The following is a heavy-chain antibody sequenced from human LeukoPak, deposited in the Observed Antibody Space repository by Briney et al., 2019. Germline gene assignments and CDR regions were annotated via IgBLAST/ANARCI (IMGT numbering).Heavy chain of an antibody. CDR3: ARGFSRRGHYSDH. CDR1: GFTFSTYR. CDR2: ISSSSSYI. J-gene: IGHJ4*02. D-gene: IGHD3-10*01. V-gene: IGHV3-21*01. Sequence: GGSLRLSCAASGFTFSTYRMHGVLQAPGKGLEWVSSISSSSSYIYYADSVKGRFTISRDNAKNSLYLQMNSLRAEDTAVYYCARGFSRRGHYSDHWGQGTLVTVSS.